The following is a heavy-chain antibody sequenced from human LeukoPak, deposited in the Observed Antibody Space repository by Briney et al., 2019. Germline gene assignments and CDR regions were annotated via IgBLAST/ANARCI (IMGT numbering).Heavy chain of an antibody. V-gene: IGHV3-53*01. Sequence: GGSLRLSCAASGFTVSSNYMGWVRQAPGKGLEWVSVIYSGGSTYYADSVKGRFTISRDNSKNTLYLQMNSLRAEDTAVYYCARNYGDLYYYYYYYMDVWGKGTTVTVSS. CDR2: IYSGGST. J-gene: IGHJ6*03. D-gene: IGHD4-17*01. CDR3: ARNYGDLYYYYYYYMDV. CDR1: GFTVSSNY.